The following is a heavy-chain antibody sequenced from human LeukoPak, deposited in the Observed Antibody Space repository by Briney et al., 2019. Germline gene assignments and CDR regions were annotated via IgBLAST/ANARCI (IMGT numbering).Heavy chain of an antibody. CDR3: TTSAGQIMITFGGVISDY. J-gene: IGHJ4*02. CDR1: GFTFSNAW. D-gene: IGHD3-16*02. V-gene: IGHV3-15*01. Sequence: GGSLRLSCAASGFTFSNAWMSWVRQAPGKGLEWVGRIKSKTDGGIIDYAAPVKGRFTISRDDPKNTLYLQMNSLKTEDTAVYYCTTSAGQIMITFGGVISDYWGQGTPVTVSS. CDR2: IKSKTDGGII.